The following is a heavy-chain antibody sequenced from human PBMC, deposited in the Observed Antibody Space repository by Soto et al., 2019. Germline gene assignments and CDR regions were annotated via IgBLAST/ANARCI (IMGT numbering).Heavy chain of an antibody. J-gene: IGHJ6*02. V-gene: IGHV1-8*01. Sequence: ASVKVSCKASGDTFTNYDIKWVRQATGQGLEWMGWMNPNSGNTGYAQKFQGRVTMTRNTSISTAYMELSSLRSEDTAAYYCARGRNGMDVWGQGTTVTVSS. CDR3: ARGRNGMDV. CDR2: MNPNSGNT. CDR1: GDTFTNYD.